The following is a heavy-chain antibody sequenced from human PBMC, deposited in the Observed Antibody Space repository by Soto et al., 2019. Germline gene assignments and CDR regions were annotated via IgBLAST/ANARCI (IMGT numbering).Heavy chain of an antibody. D-gene: IGHD3-16*02. Sequence: PGGSLRLSCAASGFTFSDYYMSWIRQAPGKGLEWVSYISSSSSYTNYADSVKGRFTISRDNAKNSLYLQMNSLRAEDTAVYYCARCINKDMITFGGVIALGAFDIWGQGTMVTVSS. J-gene: IGHJ3*02. CDR2: ISSSSSYT. V-gene: IGHV3-11*03. CDR1: GFTFSDYY. CDR3: ARCINKDMITFGGVIALGAFDI.